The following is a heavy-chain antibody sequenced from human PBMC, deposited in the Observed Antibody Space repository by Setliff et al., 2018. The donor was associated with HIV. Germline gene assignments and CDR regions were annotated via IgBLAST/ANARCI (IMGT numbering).Heavy chain of an antibody. V-gene: IGHV1-18*04. J-gene: IGHJ6*02. CDR1: GYTFTTYG. CDR2: INSYNGNT. CDR3: SRSGVPPYYYYGMDV. Sequence: ASVKVSCKASGYTFTTYGVNWVRQAPGQGLEWMGWINSYNGNTKFAQKFQGRATMTTDTSTTTAFMELRSLKADDTGIYYCSRSGVPPYYYYGMDVWGQGTTVTVSS. D-gene: IGHD3-10*01.